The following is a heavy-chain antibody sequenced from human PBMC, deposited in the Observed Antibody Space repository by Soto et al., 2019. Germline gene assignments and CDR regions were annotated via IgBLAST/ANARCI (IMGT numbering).Heavy chain of an antibody. CDR3: ARVMYYDFWSGYNWFDP. J-gene: IGHJ5*02. CDR1: GGSISSYY. Sequence: SETLSLTCTVSGGSISSYYWSWIRQPPGKGLEWIGYIYYSGSTNYNPSLKSRVTISVDTSKSQFSLKLSSVTAADTAVYYCARVMYYDFWSGYNWFDPWRQGTLVTVSS. V-gene: IGHV4-59*01. CDR2: IYYSGST. D-gene: IGHD3-3*01.